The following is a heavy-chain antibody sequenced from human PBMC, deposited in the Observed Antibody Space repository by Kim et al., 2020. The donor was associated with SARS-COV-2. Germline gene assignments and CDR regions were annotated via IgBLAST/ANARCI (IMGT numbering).Heavy chain of an antibody. J-gene: IGHJ4*02. Sequence: SETLSLTCTVSGGSLTSSSYYWGWIRQPPGKGLEWFGSISYSGGTYYNPSLRSRVTISIDTSKTQFSLKLSSVAAADTAVYYCASHEYMIGTRWPDYWGQGTLVTVSS. CDR2: ISYSGGT. V-gene: IGHV4-39*01. D-gene: IGHD3-16*01. CDR1: GGSLTSSSYY. CDR3: ASHEYMIGTRWPDY.